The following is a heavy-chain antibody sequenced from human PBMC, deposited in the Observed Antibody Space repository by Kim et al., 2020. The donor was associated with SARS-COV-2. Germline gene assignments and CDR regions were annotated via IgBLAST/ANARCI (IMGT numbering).Heavy chain of an antibody. V-gene: IGHV3-20*04. CDR2: INWNGGST. CDR3: ARTYGSGSYSTGGMDV. J-gene: IGHJ6*02. CDR1: GFTFDDYG. Sequence: GGSLRLSCAASGFTFDDYGMSWVRQAPGKGLEWVSGINWNGGSTGYADSVKGRFTISRDNAKNSLYLQMNSLRAEDTALYYCARTYGSGSYSTGGMDVWGQGTTVTVSS. D-gene: IGHD3-10*01.